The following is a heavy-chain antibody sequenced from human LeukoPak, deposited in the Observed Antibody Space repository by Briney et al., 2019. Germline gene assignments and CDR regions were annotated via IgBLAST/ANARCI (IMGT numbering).Heavy chain of an antibody. V-gene: IGHV1-69*13. CDR1: GGTFSSYA. Sequence: SVKVSCKASGGTFSSYAISWVRQAPGQGLEWMGGIIPIFGTANYAQKFQGRVTITADESTSTAYMELSSLRSEDTAVYYCARDEYQLLRTDYYYYMDVWGKGTTVTVSS. CDR3: ARDEYQLLRTDYYYYMDV. J-gene: IGHJ6*03. D-gene: IGHD2-2*01. CDR2: IIPIFGTA.